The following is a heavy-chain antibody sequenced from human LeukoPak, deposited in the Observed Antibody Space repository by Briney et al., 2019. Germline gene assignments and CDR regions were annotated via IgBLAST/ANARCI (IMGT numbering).Heavy chain of an antibody. V-gene: IGHV1-46*01. CDR3: ARGRNTIFGVGGIGYGMDV. D-gene: IGHD3-3*01. J-gene: IGHJ6*02. CDR1: GYTFTSHY. CDR2: INPSGGFT. Sequence: ASVKVSCKASGYTFTSHYMHWVRQAPGQGLEWMGVINPSGGFTSCAQKLQDRVTLTRDTSTTTVYMQLSSLRSEDTAVYYCARGRNTIFGVGGIGYGMDVWGQGTTVTVSS.